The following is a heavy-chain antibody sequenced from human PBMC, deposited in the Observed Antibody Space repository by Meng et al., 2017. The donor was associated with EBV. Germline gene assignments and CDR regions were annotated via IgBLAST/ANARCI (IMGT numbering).Heavy chain of an antibody. V-gene: IGHV1-2*06. D-gene: IGHD6-19*01. CDR2: INPNSGGT. CDR1: GYTFTGYY. CDR3: ARVGIAVAGTGDY. Sequence: VHLAQAWGEVEEPGASVKVSCTSSGYTFTGYYMHWLRQAPGQGLEWMGRINPNSGGTNYAQKFQGRVTMTRDTSISTAYMELSRLRSDDTAVYYCARVGIAVAGTGDYWGQGTLVTVSS. J-gene: IGHJ4*02.